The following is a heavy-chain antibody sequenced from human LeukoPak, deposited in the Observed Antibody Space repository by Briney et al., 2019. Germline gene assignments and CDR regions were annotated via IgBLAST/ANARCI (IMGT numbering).Heavy chain of an antibody. J-gene: IGHJ4*02. D-gene: IGHD3-22*01. CDR2: ISSSSSYM. Sequence: GGSLRLSCAASGFTFSSYSMNWVRQAPGKGLEWVSSISSSSSYMYYADSVKGRFTISRDNAKNSLYLQMNSLRAEDTAVYYCARDRARSYYYDSSGYYSPFDYWGQGTLVTVSS. CDR3: ARDRARSYYYDSSGYYSPFDY. V-gene: IGHV3-21*01. CDR1: GFTFSSYS.